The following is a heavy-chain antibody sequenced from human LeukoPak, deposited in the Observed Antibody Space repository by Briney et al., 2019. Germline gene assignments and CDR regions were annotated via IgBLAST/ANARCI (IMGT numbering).Heavy chain of an antibody. CDR2: ISSSSSTL. CDR1: GFTFSSYS. Sequence: GGSRRLSCAASGFTFSSYSMSWVRQAPGKGLEWVAYISSSSSTLHYADPVKGRFTISRDNAKNSLYLQMNSLRDEDAAVYYCARDGRPFDIWGQGTMVTVSS. V-gene: IGHV3-48*02. J-gene: IGHJ3*02. CDR3: ARDGRPFDI.